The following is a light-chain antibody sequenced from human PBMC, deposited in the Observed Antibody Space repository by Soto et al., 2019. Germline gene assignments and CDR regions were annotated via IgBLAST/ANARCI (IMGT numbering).Light chain of an antibody. J-gene: IGKJ1*01. Sequence: EIVPTQSPATLSVSPGERATLSCRASQIVSRDLAWYQQKPGQAPRLLIYGASTRAPSIPARFSGSGSGTDFTLTISSLQSEDFAVYYCQQYDKWPTWTFGQGTKVDIK. CDR1: QIVSRD. CDR3: QQYDKWPTWT. CDR2: GAS. V-gene: IGKV3-15*01.